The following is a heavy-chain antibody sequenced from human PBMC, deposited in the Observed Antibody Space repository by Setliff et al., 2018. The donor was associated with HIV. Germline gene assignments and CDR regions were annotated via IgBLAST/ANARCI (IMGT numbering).Heavy chain of an antibody. J-gene: IGHJ3*02. CDR2: GHHSVTF. CDR1: DGPINNYW. D-gene: IGHD3-16*01. V-gene: IGHV4-59*08. CDR3: AIWGEPAQRGFDI. Sequence: SETLSLTCTVYDGPINNYWWNWIRQSPGKGLEWIGFGHHSVTFSYNPSLNSRFTISIDTSKNQFSLKATSVTAEDTAVYYCAIWGEPAQRGFDIWGQGTIVTVS.